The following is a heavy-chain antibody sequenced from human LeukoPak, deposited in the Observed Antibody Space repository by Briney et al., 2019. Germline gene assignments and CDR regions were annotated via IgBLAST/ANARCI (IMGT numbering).Heavy chain of an antibody. V-gene: IGHV3-30-3*01. CDR3: ARDWGTSPDAFDI. CDR2: ISYDGSNK. Sequence: PGGSLRLSCAASGFTFSDFYMSWIRQAPGNGLEWVAVISYDGSNKYYAYSVKGRFTISRDNSKNTLYLQMNSLRAEDTAVYYCARDWGTSPDAFDIWGQGTMVTVSS. J-gene: IGHJ3*02. CDR1: GFTFSDFY. D-gene: IGHD3-16*01.